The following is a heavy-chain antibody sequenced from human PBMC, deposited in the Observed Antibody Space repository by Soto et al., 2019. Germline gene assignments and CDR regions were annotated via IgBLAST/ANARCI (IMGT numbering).Heavy chain of an antibody. D-gene: IGHD1-26*01. CDR2: ISWNSGSI. CDR3: AKDMYSGSYFDY. CDR1: GFTFDDYA. J-gene: IGHJ4*02. Sequence: EVQLVESGGGLVQPGRSLRLSCAASGFTFDDYAMHWVRQAPGKGLEWVSGISWNSGSIGYADSVKGRFTISRDNAKNSLYMQMNSLRAEDTSLYYCAKDMYSGSYFDYWGQGTLVTVSS. V-gene: IGHV3-9*01.